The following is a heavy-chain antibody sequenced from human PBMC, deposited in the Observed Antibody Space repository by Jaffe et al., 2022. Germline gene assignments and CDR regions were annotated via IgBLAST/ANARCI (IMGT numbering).Heavy chain of an antibody. CDR2: IYHSGST. V-gene: IGHV4-38-2*01. CDR1: GYSISSGYY. D-gene: IGHD3-10*01. Sequence: QVQLQESGPGLVKPSETLSLTCAVSGYSISSGYYWGWIRQPPGKGLEWIGSIYHSGSTYYNPSLKSRVTISVDTSKNQFSLKLSSVTAADTAVYYCARHGPVWFGEFAQGAFDIWGQGTMVTVSS. J-gene: IGHJ3*02. CDR3: ARHGPVWFGEFAQGAFDI.